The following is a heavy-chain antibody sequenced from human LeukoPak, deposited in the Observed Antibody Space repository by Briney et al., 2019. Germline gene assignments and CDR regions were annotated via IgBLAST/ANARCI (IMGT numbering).Heavy chain of an antibody. CDR1: GYSFTSYW. J-gene: IGHJ6*02. CDR3: GLGRYYYYGMDV. CDR2: IDPSDSYT. Sequence: GESVRISCKGSGYSFTSYWISWVRQMPGKGLEWMGRIDPSDSYTNYSPSFQGHVTISADKSISTAYLQWSSLKASDTAMYYCGLGRYYYYGMDVWGQGTTVTVSS. D-gene: IGHD6-6*01. V-gene: IGHV5-10-1*01.